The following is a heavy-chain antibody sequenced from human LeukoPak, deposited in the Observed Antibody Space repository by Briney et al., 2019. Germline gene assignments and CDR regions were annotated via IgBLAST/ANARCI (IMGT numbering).Heavy chain of an antibody. CDR2: ISYSGST. J-gene: IGHJ4*02. CDR3: VRGHSSGHGAYFDY. D-gene: IGHD3-22*01. V-gene: IGHV4-30-4*01. Sequence: PSGTLSLTCTVSGGSISGVDYYWNWIRQPPGRGLEWIGFISYSGSTYYIPSLRSRVSISAETSKNQFSLRLSSVTATDTAVYYCVRGHSSGHGAYFDYWGQGTLATVSS. CDR1: GGSISGVDYY.